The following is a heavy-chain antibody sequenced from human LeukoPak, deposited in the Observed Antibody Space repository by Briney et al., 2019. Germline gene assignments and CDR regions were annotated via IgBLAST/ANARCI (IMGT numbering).Heavy chain of an antibody. CDR1: GGSISGYY. CDR3: ARGGGTYYDY. CDR2: MYIGEDT. J-gene: IGHJ4*02. V-gene: IGHV4-4*07. D-gene: IGHD1-26*01. Sequence: SETLSLTCTVSGGSISGYYWSWIRQPAGRRLEWIGRMYIGEDTSYNSSLKSRLNMSVDTSKNQFSLKLSSVTAADTAVYYCARGGGTYYDYWGQGTLVTVSS.